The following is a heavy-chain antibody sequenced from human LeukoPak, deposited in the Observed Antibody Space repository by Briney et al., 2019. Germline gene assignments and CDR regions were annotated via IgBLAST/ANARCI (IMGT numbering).Heavy chain of an antibody. CDR2: ISYDGSNK. CDR1: GFTFSNAW. D-gene: IGHD5-18*01. Sequence: GGSLRLSCAASGFTFSNAWMSWVRQAPGKGLEWVAVISYDGSNKYYADSVKGRFTISRDNSKNTLYLQMNSLRAEDTAVYYCANLAGTAMVVNYWGQGTLVTVSS. J-gene: IGHJ4*02. V-gene: IGHV3-30*18. CDR3: ANLAGTAMVVNY.